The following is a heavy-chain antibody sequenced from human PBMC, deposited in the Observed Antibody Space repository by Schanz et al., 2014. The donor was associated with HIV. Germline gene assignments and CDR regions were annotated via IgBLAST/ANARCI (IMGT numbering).Heavy chain of an antibody. Sequence: QVQLGESGGGVVQPGRSLRLSCAASGFTFRSYGMHWVRQAPGKGLEGGAVIPNNGTNDYHADSVRGRFTISRDKSKNTLDLQLNSLRAEDTAVYYCAKDLREWELLSGPFDYWGQGTLVTVSS. CDR2: IPNNGTND. J-gene: IGHJ4*02. D-gene: IGHD1-26*01. CDR1: GFTFRSYG. V-gene: IGHV3-30*18. CDR3: AKDLREWELLSGPFDY.